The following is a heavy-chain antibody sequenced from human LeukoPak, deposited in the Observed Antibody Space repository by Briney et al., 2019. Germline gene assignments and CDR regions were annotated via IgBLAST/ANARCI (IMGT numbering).Heavy chain of an antibody. CDR3: ARTYYDILTDYYSFDY. CDR2: INHSGST. CDR1: GGSFSGYY. J-gene: IGHJ4*02. D-gene: IGHD3-9*01. V-gene: IGHV4-34*01. Sequence: SETLSLTCAVYGGSFSGYYWSWIRQPPGKGLEWIGEINHSGSTNYDPSLKSRVTISVDTSKNQFSLKLSSVTAADTAVYYCARTYYDILTDYYSFDYWGQGTLVTVSS.